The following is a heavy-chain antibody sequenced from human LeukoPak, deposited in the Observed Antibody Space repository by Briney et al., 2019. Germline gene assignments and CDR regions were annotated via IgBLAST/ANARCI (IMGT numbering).Heavy chain of an antibody. Sequence: SETLSLTCTVSGGSINNYYWSWIRQPAGKGLEWIGRVFSSGSTNYNPSLKSRVTMSVDMSKNQISLKLSSVTAADTAVYYCARSGLNGYDLNYWGQGTLVTVSS. J-gene: IGHJ4*02. CDR1: GGSINNYY. CDR2: VFSSGST. D-gene: IGHD5-12*01. V-gene: IGHV4-4*07. CDR3: ARSGLNGYDLNY.